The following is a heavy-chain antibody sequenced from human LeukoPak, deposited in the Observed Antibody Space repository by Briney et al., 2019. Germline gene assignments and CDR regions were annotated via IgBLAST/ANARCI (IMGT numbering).Heavy chain of an antibody. V-gene: IGHV4-4*07. D-gene: IGHD2-2*01. CDR3: ARGCYCTATTCDAGGDAFDV. J-gene: IGHJ3*01. Sequence: SETLSLTCTVSGGSISSYYWSWIRQPAGKGLEWIGRIYPRGSTTYNSSLKSRVTMSADTSKNHFSLKLSSLTAADTAVYYCARGCYCTATTCDAGGDAFDVWGQGTMVTVSS. CDR1: GGSISSYY. CDR2: IYPRGST.